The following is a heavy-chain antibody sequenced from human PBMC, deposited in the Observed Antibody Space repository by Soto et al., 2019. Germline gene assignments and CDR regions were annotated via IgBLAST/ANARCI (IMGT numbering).Heavy chain of an antibody. D-gene: IGHD3-22*01. CDR1: GYSFTIYC. V-gene: IGHV5-51*01. CDR3: ARHGHSYYYDSSGYEVLSMDV. Sequence: GESLKSSGKGSGYSFTIYCIGWVLQMPWKGLEWMGIIYPGDSDTRYSPSFQGQVTISADKSISTAYLQWSSLKASDTAMYYCARHGHSYYYDSSGYEVLSMDVWGQGTTVTVSS. J-gene: IGHJ6*02. CDR2: IYPGDSDT.